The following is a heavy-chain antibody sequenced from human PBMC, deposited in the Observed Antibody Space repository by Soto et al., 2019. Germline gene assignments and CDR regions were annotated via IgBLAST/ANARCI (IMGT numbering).Heavy chain of an antibody. CDR2: NIPIFGAA. J-gene: IGHJ6*02. V-gene: IGHV1-69*12. D-gene: IGHD2-21*01. Sequence: QVQLVQSGAEVKKPGSSVKVSCKASGGTFSSFDINWVRQAPGQGLEWMGGNIPIFGAADYAQKFQGRVTITADESTTTAYMELSSLRSEDTAVHYCASPILPTPGYYYGMDVWGQGTTVTVSS. CDR1: GGTFSSFD. CDR3: ASPILPTPGYYYGMDV.